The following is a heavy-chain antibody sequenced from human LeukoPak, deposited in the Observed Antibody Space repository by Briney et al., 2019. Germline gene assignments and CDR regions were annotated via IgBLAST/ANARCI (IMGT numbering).Heavy chain of an antibody. J-gene: IGHJ4*02. D-gene: IGHD3-10*01. V-gene: IGHV3-48*01. Sequence: PGGSLRLYCVASGFPFDHCSMNWVRQVPGKGPGWLSYITGDNKDYYADSVKGRFIISRDNAERSVYLQMNSLTVDDTALYYCVRGGVADGNYFGDWGQGAVVTVSS. CDR2: ITGDNKD. CDR3: VRGGVADGNYFGD. CDR1: GFPFDHCS.